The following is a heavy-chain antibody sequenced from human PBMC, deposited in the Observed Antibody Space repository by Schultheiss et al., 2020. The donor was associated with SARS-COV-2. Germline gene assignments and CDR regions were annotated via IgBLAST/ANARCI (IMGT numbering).Heavy chain of an antibody. D-gene: IGHD3-10*01. J-gene: IGHJ6*02. CDR3: ARFGGTMVRGGYGMDV. CDR2: INWNGGST. Sequence: GESLKISCAASGFTFDDYGMSWVRQAPGKGLEWVSGINWNGGSTGYADSVKGRFTISRDNAKNSLYLQMNSLRAEDTAVYYCARFGGTMVRGGYGMDVWGQGTTVTVSS. V-gene: IGHV3-20*04. CDR1: GFTFDDYG.